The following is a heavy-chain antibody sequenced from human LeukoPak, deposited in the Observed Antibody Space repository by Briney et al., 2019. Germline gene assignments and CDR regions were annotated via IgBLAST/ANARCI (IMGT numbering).Heavy chain of an antibody. CDR3: AGARGFGELADY. Sequence: PSETLSLTCAVSGVSISSSNWWSWVRQPPGKGLEWIGEIYHSGSTNYNPSLKSRVTISVDKSKNQFSLKLSSVTAADTAVYYCAGARGFGELADYWGQGTLVTVSS. D-gene: IGHD3-10*01. CDR2: IYHSGST. J-gene: IGHJ4*02. CDR1: GVSISSSNW. V-gene: IGHV4-4*02.